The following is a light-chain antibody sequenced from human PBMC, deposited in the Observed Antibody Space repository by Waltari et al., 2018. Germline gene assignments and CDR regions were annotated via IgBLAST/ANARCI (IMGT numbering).Light chain of an antibody. CDR3: QQRSNWPLT. V-gene: IGKV3-11*01. CDR2: DAS. Sequence: EIVLTQSPATLSLSPGERATLSCRASQSVSSYLAWYQQKPGQAPRLLIYDASNRATGIPARFSGSGSGTDFTLTTNSLEPEDFAVYYCQQRSNWPLTFGGGTKVEIK. J-gene: IGKJ4*01. CDR1: QSVSSY.